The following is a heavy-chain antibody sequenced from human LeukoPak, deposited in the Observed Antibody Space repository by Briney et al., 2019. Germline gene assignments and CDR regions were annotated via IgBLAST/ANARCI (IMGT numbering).Heavy chain of an antibody. CDR1: GGTFSSYA. CDR2: IIPIFGTA. J-gene: IGHJ4*02. CDR3: ATDPGGSSTFDY. V-gene: IGHV1-69*13. Sequence: ASVKVSCKASGGTFSSYAISWVRQAPGQGLEWMGGIIPIFGTANYAQKFQGRVTITADESTSTAYMELSSLRSEDTAVYYCATDPGGSSTFDYWGQGTLVTVSS. D-gene: IGHD1-26*01.